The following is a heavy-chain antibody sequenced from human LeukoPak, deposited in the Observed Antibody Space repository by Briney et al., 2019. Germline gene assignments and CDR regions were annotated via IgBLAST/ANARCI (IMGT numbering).Heavy chain of an antibody. CDR2: IRNKAYDGTT. V-gene: IGHV3-49*04. D-gene: IGHD2-2*01. Sequence: GGSLRLSCRASGFTFGDYAMSWVRQAPGKGLEWVGFIRNKAYDGTTEYAASVKGRFTISRDDSRSIAYLQMNSLKSGDTAVYYCARAPVAPPHYFYYHMDVWGNGTPVTVSS. CDR1: GFTFGDYA. CDR3: ARAPVAPPHYFYYHMDV. J-gene: IGHJ6*03.